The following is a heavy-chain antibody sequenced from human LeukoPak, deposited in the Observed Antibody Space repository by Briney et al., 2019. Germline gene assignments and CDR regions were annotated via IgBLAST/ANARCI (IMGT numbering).Heavy chain of an antibody. D-gene: IGHD5-24*01. CDR3: ARRGVERWLRKSFDY. CDR1: GGSFSGYY. CDR2: INHSGST. J-gene: IGHJ4*02. Sequence: PSETLSLTCAVYGGSFSGYYWSWIRQPPGKGLEGIGEINHSGSTNYNPSLKSRVTISVDTSKNQFSLKLSSVTAADTAVYYCARRGVERWLRKSFDYWGQGTLVTVSS. V-gene: IGHV4-34*01.